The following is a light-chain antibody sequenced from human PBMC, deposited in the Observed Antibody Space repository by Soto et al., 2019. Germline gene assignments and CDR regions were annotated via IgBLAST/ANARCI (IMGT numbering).Light chain of an antibody. V-gene: IGLV2-23*01. CDR3: SSDSPTGVRL. J-gene: IGLJ2*01. Sequence: SVLTQPASVSGSPGQSITISCTGSPDLVSWYQQHPGSAPKLLIDEDTKRPSAVSERFSGSRSGNTASLTISGLQADDEADYYCSSDSPTGVRLFGGGTKLTVL. CDR1: SPDL. CDR2: EDT.